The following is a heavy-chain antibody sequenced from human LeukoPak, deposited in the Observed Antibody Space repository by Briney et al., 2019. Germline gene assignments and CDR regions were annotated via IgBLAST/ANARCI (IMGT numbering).Heavy chain of an antibody. CDR2: ISSSSSYI. V-gene: IGHV3-21*01. Sequence: GGSLRLSCAASGFTFSSYSMNWVRQAPGKRLEWVSSISSSSSYIYYADSVKGRFTISRDNAKNSLYLQMNSLRAEDTAVYYCARGGPRSTSAVDYWGQGTLVTVSS. CDR1: GFTFSSYS. CDR3: ARGGPRSTSAVDY. J-gene: IGHJ4*02. D-gene: IGHD2-2*01.